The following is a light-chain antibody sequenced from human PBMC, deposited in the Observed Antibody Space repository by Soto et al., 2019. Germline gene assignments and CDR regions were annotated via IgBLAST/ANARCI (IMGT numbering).Light chain of an antibody. CDR2: GAS. Sequence: EIVMTQSPATLSVSPGERTTLSCRASQSVSSNLAWYQQKPGQAPRLLIYGASTMATGIPASFRGGGSGTEFTLTIISLQSEDFAFYYGQQYNNWPPEITFGQGTRLEIK. CDR1: QSVSSN. J-gene: IGKJ5*01. V-gene: IGKV3-15*01. CDR3: QQYNNWPPEIT.